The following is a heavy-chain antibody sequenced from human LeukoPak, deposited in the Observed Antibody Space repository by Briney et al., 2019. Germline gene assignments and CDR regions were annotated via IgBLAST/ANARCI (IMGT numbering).Heavy chain of an antibody. CDR2: IIPIFGTA. CDR1: GGTFISYA. V-gene: IGHV1-69*13. CDR3: AREDKNHYDSSGYRYFDY. Sequence: SVKVSCKASGGTFISYAISWVRQAPGQGLEWMGGIIPIFGTANYAQKFQGRVTITADESTSTAYMELSSLRSEDTAVYYCAREDKNHYDSSGYRYFDYWGQGTLVTVSS. J-gene: IGHJ4*02. D-gene: IGHD3-22*01.